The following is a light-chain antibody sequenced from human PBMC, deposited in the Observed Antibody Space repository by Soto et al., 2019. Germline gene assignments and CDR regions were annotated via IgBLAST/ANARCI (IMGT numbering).Light chain of an antibody. V-gene: IGKV3-15*01. CDR2: GAS. Sequence: EIVMTQSPATLSVSPGERATLSCRASQSVSTNLAWYQHKPGQSPRLLIYGASNRATGFPARFSGSGSGTEFTLTINGLQSEDFAVYYCQQYNDNWPTFGQGTKVEVK. CDR3: QQYNDNWPT. CDR1: QSVSTN. J-gene: IGKJ1*01.